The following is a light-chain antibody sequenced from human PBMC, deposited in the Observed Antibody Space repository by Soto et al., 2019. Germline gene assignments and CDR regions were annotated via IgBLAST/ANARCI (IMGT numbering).Light chain of an antibody. J-gene: IGLJ2*01. CDR3: CSYAGSSIVF. Sequence: QSALTQPASVSGSPGQSISISCTGTSSDVGSYNLVSWYQHHPAKAPKVIIYEGNKRPSGVSDRFSGSKSGNTASLTISGHQAEDEAEYYCCSYAGSSIVFFGGGTKLTVL. V-gene: IGLV2-23*01. CDR1: SSDVGSYNL. CDR2: EGN.